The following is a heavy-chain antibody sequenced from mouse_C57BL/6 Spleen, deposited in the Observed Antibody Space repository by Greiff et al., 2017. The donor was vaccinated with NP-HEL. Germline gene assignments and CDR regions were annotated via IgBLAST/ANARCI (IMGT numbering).Heavy chain of an antibody. CDR2: IYPGNGDT. Sequence: LQQSGAELVRPGASVKMSCKASGYTFTSYNMHWVKQTPRQGLEWIGAIYPGNGDTSYNQKFKGKATLTVDNSSSTAYRQLSSLTSEDSAVYFCAREGAAQATDYAMDYWGQGTSVTVSS. CDR3: AREGAAQATDYAMDY. CDR1: GYTFTSYN. D-gene: IGHD3-2*02. V-gene: IGHV1-12*01. J-gene: IGHJ4*01.